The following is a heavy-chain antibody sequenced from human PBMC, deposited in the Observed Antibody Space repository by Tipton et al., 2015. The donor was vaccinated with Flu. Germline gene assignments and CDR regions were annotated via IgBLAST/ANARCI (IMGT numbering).Heavy chain of an antibody. CDR2: IQSKSDGGAT. CDR1: GFTFSNAW. D-gene: IGHD5-18*01. J-gene: IGHJ4*02. CDR3: ATDGYWGDLFHH. Sequence: SLRLSCAASGFTFSNAWLSWVRQAPGKGLEWVGRIQSKSDGGATDYTAPVNGRFAISRDDATNTLYLQMNSLKIEDTAVYYCATDGYWGDLFHHWGQGTLVTVSS. V-gene: IGHV3-15*01.